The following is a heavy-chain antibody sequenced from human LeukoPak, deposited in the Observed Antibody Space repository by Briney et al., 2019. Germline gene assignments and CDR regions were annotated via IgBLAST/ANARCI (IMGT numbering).Heavy chain of an antibody. CDR3: TTRRVTY. V-gene: IGHV3-23*01. J-gene: IGHJ4*02. CDR1: GFTFRENG. Sequence: PGGSLRLSCAVSGFTFRENGMSWVRQAPGKGLEWVSSISDSGGSTYYADSVKGRFTISIDNSKNTLYLQMSGLRAEDTAIYYCTTRRVTYWGQGTLVTVSS. CDR2: ISDSGGST. D-gene: IGHD2-21*02.